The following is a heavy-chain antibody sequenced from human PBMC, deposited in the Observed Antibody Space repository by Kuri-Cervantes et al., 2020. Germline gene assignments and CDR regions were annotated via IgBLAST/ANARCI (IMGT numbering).Heavy chain of an antibody. Sequence: SETLSLTCTVSGGSISSYYWSWIRQPPGKGLEWIGYIYYSGSTNYNPSLKSRVTISVDTSKNQFSLKLRSVTAADTAVYYCARVAVDIVAMITSFDSWGQGTLVTVSS. CDR3: ARVAVDIVAMITSFDS. CDR2: IYYSGST. J-gene: IGHJ4*02. D-gene: IGHD5-12*01. CDR1: GGSISSYY. V-gene: IGHV4-59*08.